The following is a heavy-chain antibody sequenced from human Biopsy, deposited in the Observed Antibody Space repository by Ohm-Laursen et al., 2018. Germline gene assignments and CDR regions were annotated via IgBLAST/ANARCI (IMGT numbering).Heavy chain of an antibody. CDR1: GYTFTDYD. CDR2: ISPYNGNG. Sequence: GASVKVSCKASGYTFTDYDISWVRQAPGRGLEWMGWISPYNGNGDYEKNFHGRVTLTADTSTSTVYMELRSLRSGDTAVYYCATSHYFESTGYAFDFWGQGTMVSVSS. D-gene: IGHD3-22*01. CDR3: ATSHYFESTGYAFDF. J-gene: IGHJ3*01. V-gene: IGHV1-18*01.